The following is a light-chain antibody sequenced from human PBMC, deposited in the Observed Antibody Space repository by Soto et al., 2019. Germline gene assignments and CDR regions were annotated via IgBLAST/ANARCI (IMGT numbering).Light chain of an antibody. CDR3: QSYDISLSGGV. V-gene: IGLV1-40*01. CDR1: SSNIGAGYD. CDR2: GNS. Sequence: QSVLTQPPPVSGTPGQRVTISCTGSSSNIGAGYDVHWYQQLPGTAPKLLIYGNSNRPSGVPDRFSGSKSGTSASLAITGLLAEAEADYHCQSYDISLSGGVFGGGTKLT. J-gene: IGLJ3*02.